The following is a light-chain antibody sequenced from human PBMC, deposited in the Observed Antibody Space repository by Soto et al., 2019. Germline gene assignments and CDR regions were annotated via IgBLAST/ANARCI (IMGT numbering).Light chain of an antibody. CDR1: NSLVYSDGSTD. CDR3: MQFTHWPWT. Sequence: DVVMTQSPLSLPVTLGQPASISCRSSNSLVYSDGSTDLNWFQQRPGQSPRRLIYKVSNRDSGVPYRVSCSGSGTDFTRKISRVEAEDVGVYYCMQFTHWPWTCGQGTKVEL. CDR2: KVS. J-gene: IGKJ1*01. V-gene: IGKV2-30*01.